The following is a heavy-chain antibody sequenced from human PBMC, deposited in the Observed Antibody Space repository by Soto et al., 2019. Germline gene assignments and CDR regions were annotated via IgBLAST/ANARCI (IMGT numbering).Heavy chain of an antibody. Sequence: AVSGGLSSACYWRVCRQPPGKGLEWIGEINQSESTNYNPSLKSRVTISVDTSKNQFSLKLSSVTAADTAVYYCLFFQSTVVRRYYHFGMAVCGQGPLV. CDR1: GGLSSACY. V-gene: IGHV4-34*01. J-gene: IGHJ6*02. D-gene: IGHD4-17*01. CDR3: LFFQSTVVRRYYHFGMAV. CDR2: INQSEST.